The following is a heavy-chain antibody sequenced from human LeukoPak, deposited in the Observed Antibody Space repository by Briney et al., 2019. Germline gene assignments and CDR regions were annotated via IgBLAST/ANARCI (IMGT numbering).Heavy chain of an antibody. V-gene: IGHV5-51*01. CDR1: GYTFTSYW. D-gene: IGHD3-3*01. J-gene: IGHJ3*02. CDR3: ARPYDFWSGYYVPDAFDI. CDR2: LYPGDSDT. Sequence: PGESLKISCKGSGYTFTSYWIGWVRQMPGKGPEWMGILYPGDSDTRYSPSFQGQVTISADKSISTAYLQWSSLKASDTAMYYCARPYDFWSGYYVPDAFDIWGQGTMVTVSS.